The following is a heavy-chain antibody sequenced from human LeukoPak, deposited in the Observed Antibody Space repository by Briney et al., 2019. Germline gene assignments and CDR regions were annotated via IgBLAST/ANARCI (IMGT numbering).Heavy chain of an antibody. D-gene: IGHD1-14*01. Sequence: PGGSLRLSCAASGFTLSSYWMHWVRQAPGKGLVWVSRIDTDESATNYADSVKGRFTISRDNSKNTLYLQMNSLRAEDTAVYYCARGGPTGTPGDYWGQGTLVTVSS. V-gene: IGHV3-74*01. CDR1: GFTLSSYW. CDR2: IDTDESAT. J-gene: IGHJ4*02. CDR3: ARGGPTGTPGDY.